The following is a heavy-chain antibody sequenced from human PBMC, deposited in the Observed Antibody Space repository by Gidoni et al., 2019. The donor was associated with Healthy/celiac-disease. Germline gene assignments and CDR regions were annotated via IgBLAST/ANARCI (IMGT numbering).Heavy chain of an antibody. V-gene: IGHV1-69*06. CDR3: ARRSVVVPAATTYYYYYMDV. CDR2: IIPIFGTA. CDR1: GGTFSSYA. D-gene: IGHD2-2*01. J-gene: IGHJ6*03. Sequence: QVQLVQSGAEVKKPGSSVKVSCKASGGTFSSYAISWVRQAPGQGLEWMGGIIPIFGTANYAQKFQGRVTITADKSTSTAYMELSSLRSEDTAVYYCARRSVVVPAATTYYYYYMDVWGKGTTVTVSS.